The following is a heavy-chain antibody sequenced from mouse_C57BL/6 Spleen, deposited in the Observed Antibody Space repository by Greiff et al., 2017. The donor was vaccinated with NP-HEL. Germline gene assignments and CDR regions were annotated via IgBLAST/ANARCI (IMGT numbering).Heavy chain of an antibody. J-gene: IGHJ2*01. Sequence: EVNVVESGGGLVKPGGSLKLSCAASGFTFSSYAMSWVRQTPEKRLEWVATISDGGSYTYYPDNVKGRFTISRDNAKNNLYLQMSHLKSEDTAMYYCASGHYFDYWGQGTTLTVSS. CDR2: ISDGGSYT. V-gene: IGHV5-4*03. CDR1: GFTFSSYA. CDR3: ASGHYFDY.